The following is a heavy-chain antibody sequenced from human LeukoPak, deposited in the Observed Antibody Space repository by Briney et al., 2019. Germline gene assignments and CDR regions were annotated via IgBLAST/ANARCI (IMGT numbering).Heavy chain of an antibody. CDR2: ISSGGTI. CDR1: GFPFSDSE. Sequence: PGGSLRLFCAPSGFPFSDSEMFWVRQAPGKGVECLSYISSGGTIYYADSMKGRFTISRDNAKKSLYLQMDSLRAEDTALYYCAREGLGYAFHVWGQGTMVTISS. CDR3: AREGLGYAFHV. V-gene: IGHV3-48*03. J-gene: IGHJ3*01. D-gene: IGHD6-19*01.